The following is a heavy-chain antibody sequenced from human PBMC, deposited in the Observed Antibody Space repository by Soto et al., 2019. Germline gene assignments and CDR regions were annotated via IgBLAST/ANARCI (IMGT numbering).Heavy chain of an antibody. CDR1: GFTFSSYA. CDR2: ISYDGSNK. CDR3: ARDWYYDSSGYYYGPDY. V-gene: IGHV3-30-3*01. Sequence: GGSLRLSCAASGFTFSSYAMHWVRQAPGKGLEWVAVISYDGSNKYYADSVKGRFTISRDNSKNTLYLQMNSLRAEDTAVYYCARDWYYDSSGYYYGPDYWGQGTLVTVSS. J-gene: IGHJ4*02. D-gene: IGHD3-22*01.